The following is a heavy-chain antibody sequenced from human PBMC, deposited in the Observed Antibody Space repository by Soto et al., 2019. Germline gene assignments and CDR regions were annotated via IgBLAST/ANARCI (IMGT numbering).Heavy chain of an antibody. V-gene: IGHV1-3*01. D-gene: IGHD3-3*01. CDR3: ARNGVATYYDFWSGYSGYFDY. J-gene: IGHJ4*02. CDR1: GYTFTSYA. CDR2: INAGNGNT. Sequence: ASLKVSCKASGYTFTSYAMHWVRQAPGQRLEWMGWINAGNGNTKYTQKSQGRVTITRDTSASTAYMELSSLRSEDTAVYYCARNGVATYYDFWSGYSGYFDYWGQGTLVTVSS.